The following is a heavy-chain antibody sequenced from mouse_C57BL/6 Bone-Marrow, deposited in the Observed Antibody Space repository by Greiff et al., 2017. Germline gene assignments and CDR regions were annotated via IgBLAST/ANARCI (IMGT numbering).Heavy chain of an antibody. D-gene: IGHD2-13*01. CDR2: INPGSGGT. J-gene: IGHJ3*01. CDR3: ARLDYFAWFAY. CDR1: GYAFTNYL. Sequence: VQGVESGAELVRPGTSVKVSCKASGYAFTNYLIEWVKQRPGQGLEWIGVINPGSGGTNYNEKFKGKATLTADKSSSTAYMQLSSLTSDDSAVYFCARLDYFAWFAYWGQGTLVTVSA. V-gene: IGHV1-54*01.